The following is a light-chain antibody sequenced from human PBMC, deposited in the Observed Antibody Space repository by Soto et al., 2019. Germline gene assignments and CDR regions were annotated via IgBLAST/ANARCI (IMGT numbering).Light chain of an antibody. CDR1: SSDVGGYKY. J-gene: IGLJ1*01. V-gene: IGLV2-14*01. CDR3: SSYTSSSTQV. Sequence: QSALTQPASVSGSPGQSITISCTGNSSDVGGYKYVSWYQQHPGKAPKLMIYEVSNRPSGVSNRFSGSKSGNTASLTISGLQAEEEADYYCSSYTSSSTQVFGTGTKVTVL. CDR2: EVS.